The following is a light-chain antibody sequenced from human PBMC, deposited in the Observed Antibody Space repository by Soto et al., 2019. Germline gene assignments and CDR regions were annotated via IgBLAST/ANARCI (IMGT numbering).Light chain of an antibody. Sequence: DIQMTQSPPSLSSSVGYRLTITCRASQGISTYLNWYRQKPGKAPELLIYAASSLQSGVPSRFSGSGSATDFTLTIGSLQPEDSATYYCQQGFTTPWTFGQGTKVDIK. CDR1: QGISTY. J-gene: IGKJ1*01. CDR3: QQGFTTPWT. CDR2: AAS. V-gene: IGKV1-39*01.